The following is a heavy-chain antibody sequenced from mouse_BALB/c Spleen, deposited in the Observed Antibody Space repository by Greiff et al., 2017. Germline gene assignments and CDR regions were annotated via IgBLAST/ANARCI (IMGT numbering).Heavy chain of an antibody. J-gene: IGHJ3*01. CDR3: ARGDGNYGWFAT. CDR2: ISSGGSYT. Sequence: EVKLVESGGGLVKPGGSLKLSCAASGFTFSSYAMSWVRQSPEKRLEWVAEISSGGSYTYYPDTVTGRFTISRDNAKNTLYLEMSSLRSEDTAMYYCARGDGNYGWFATGAKGLWSLSLQ. D-gene: IGHD2-1*01. V-gene: IGHV5-9-4*01. CDR1: GFTFSSYA.